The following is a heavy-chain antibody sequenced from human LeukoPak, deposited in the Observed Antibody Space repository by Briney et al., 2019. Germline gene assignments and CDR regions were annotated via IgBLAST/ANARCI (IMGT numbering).Heavy chain of an antibody. CDR1: GFRFSDHY. CDR2: ISSSSSYI. J-gene: IGHJ6*03. V-gene: IGHV3-21*01. CDR3: ARDPAPRYDFWSDYGYYYYMDV. Sequence: PGGSLRLSCAASGFRFSDHYMDWVRQAPGKGLEWVSSISSSSSYIYYADSVKGRFTIFRDNAKNSLYLQMNSLRAEDTAVYYCARDPAPRYDFWSDYGYYYYMDVWGKGTTVTVSS. D-gene: IGHD3-3*01.